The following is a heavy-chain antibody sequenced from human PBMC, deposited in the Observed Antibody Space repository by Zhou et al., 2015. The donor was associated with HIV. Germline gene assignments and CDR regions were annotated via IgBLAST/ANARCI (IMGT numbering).Heavy chain of an antibody. CDR1: GGTFSSYT. CDR3: ASGGAEEGSERARYYYGMDV. J-gene: IGHJ6*02. D-gene: IGHD1-26*01. CDR2: IIPILGIA. V-gene: IGHV1-69*02. Sequence: QVQLVQSGAEVKKPGSSVKVSCKASGGTFSSYTISWVRQAPGQGLEWMGRIIPILGIANYAQKFQGRVTITADKSTSTAYMELSSLRSEDTAVYYCASGGAEEGSERARYYYGMDVWGQGTTVTVSS.